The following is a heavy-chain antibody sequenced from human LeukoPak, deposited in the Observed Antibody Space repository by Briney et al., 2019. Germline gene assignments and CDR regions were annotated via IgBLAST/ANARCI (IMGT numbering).Heavy chain of an antibody. V-gene: IGHV4-59*12. CDR2: VYYSGTT. CDR3: ARELYDFWSGSPTSDY. J-gene: IGHJ4*02. D-gene: IGHD3-3*01. Sequence: SETLSLTCTVSGGSISSYYWSWIRQAPGKGLEWIGYVYYSGTTNYNPSLKSRVTISVDTSKNQFSLKLSSVTAADTAVYYCARELYDFWSGSPTSDYWGQGTLVTVSS. CDR1: GGSISSYY.